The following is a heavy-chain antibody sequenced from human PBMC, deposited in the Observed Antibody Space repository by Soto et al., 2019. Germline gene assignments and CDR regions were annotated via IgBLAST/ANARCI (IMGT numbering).Heavy chain of an antibody. D-gene: IGHD6-19*01. CDR3: AKDLRTATAVAGPDAFDI. CDR2: ISGSGGST. J-gene: IGHJ3*02. V-gene: IGHV3-23*01. Sequence: LXLSCAAFGFTFSRYAMSWVRQAPGKGLEWVSAISGSGGSTYYADSVKGRFTISRDNSKNTLYLQMNSLRAEDTAVYYCAKDLRTATAVAGPDAFDIWSQGTMVTVSS. CDR1: GFTFSRYA.